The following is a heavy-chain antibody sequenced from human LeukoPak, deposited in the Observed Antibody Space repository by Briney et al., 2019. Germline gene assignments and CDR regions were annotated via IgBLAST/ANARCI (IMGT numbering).Heavy chain of an antibody. V-gene: IGHV4-30-2*01. CDR1: GGSISSGGYY. Sequence: SETLSLTCTVSGGSISSGGYYWSWIRQPPGKGLEWIGYIYHSGSTYYNPSLKSRVTISVDRSKNQFSLKLSSVTAADTAVYYCARDSGTVAGTDYWGQGTLVTVSS. J-gene: IGHJ4*02. CDR3: ARDSGTVAGTDY. CDR2: IYHSGST. D-gene: IGHD6-19*01.